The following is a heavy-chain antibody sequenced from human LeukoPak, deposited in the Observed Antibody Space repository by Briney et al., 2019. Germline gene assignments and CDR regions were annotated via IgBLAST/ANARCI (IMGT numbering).Heavy chain of an antibody. CDR1: GFTFSSYS. J-gene: IGHJ4*02. CDR2: ISSSSSYI. V-gene: IGHV3-21*01. CDR3: ARELYSPEGDY. Sequence: GGSLRLSCAASGFTFSSYSMNLVRQAPGKGLEWVTSISSSSSYIYYADSVKGRFTISRDNAKNSLYLQMNSLRAEDTAVYYCARELYSPEGDYWGQGTLVTVSS. D-gene: IGHD5-18*01.